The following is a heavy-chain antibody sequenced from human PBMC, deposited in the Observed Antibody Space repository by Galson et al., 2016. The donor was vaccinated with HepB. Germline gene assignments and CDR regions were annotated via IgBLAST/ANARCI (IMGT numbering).Heavy chain of an antibody. V-gene: IGHV4-39*07. CDR1: GASISTRSHF. CDR3: AREYYVSGNSLDS. Sequence: SETLSLTCGVSGASISTRSHFWGWIRQPPGKGLEYIGNIDYSGGTYYNPSLKSRVTISVDTSKNQFSLKLRSVTAADTAMYYCAREYYVSGNSLDSWGQGTLVTVSS. J-gene: IGHJ4*02. D-gene: IGHD3-10*01. CDR2: IDYSGGT.